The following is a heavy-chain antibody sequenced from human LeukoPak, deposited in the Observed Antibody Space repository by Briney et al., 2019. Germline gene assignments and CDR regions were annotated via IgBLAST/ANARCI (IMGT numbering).Heavy chain of an antibody. CDR1: GFTFSSYS. V-gene: IGHV3-21*01. D-gene: IGHD3-22*01. CDR3: ARGDSGAYYGSDY. J-gene: IGHJ4*02. Sequence: PGGSLRLSCAASGFTFSSYSMNWVRQAPGKGLEWVSSISSSSSYIYYADSVKGRFTISRDNAKNSLYLQMNSLRAEDTAVYYCARGDSGAYYGSDYWGQGTLVTVSS. CDR2: ISSSSSYI.